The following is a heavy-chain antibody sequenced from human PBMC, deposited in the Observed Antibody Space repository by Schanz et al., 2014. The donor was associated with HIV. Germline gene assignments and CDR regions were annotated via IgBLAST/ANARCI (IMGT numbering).Heavy chain of an antibody. CDR1: GGSISSSSYY. V-gene: IGHV4-39*01. Sequence: QLQLQESGPGLVKPSETLSLTCTVSGGSISSSSYYWGWIRQPPGRGLEWIGSIYYSGSTYYNPSLKSRVTIPVDPPKNQFSRKLSSVTAADTAVYYCAGVLLWFGELLPDSWGQGTLVTVSS. J-gene: IGHJ5*01. CDR3: AGVLLWFGELLPDS. CDR2: IYYSGST. D-gene: IGHD3-10*01.